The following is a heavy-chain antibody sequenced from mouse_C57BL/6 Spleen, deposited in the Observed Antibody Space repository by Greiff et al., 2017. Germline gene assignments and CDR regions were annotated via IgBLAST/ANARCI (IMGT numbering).Heavy chain of an antibody. J-gene: IGHJ3*01. V-gene: IGHV1-76*01. Sequence: QVQLKQSGAELVRPGASVKLSCKASGYTFTSYYINWVKQRPGQGLEWIARIYPGSGNTYYNEKFKGKATLTAEKASSTAYMQLSSLTSEDSAVYFCAIDSSGPFAYWGQGTLVTVSA. CDR1: GYTFTSYY. D-gene: IGHD3-2*02. CDR3: AIDSSGPFAY. CDR2: IYPGSGNT.